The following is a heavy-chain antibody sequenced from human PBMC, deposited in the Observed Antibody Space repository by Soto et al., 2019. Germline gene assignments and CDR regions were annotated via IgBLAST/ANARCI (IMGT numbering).Heavy chain of an antibody. CDR1: GYTFTSYA. CDR2: INAGNGNT. J-gene: IGHJ5*02. D-gene: IGHD3-3*01. Sequence: ASVKVSCKASGYTFTSYAMHWVRQAPGQRLEWMGWINAGNGNTKYSQKFQGRVTITRDTSASTAYMELSSLRSEDTAVYYCARLNYDFGRPNNWFDPWGQGTLVTVSS. CDR3: ARLNYDFGRPNNWFDP. V-gene: IGHV1-3*01.